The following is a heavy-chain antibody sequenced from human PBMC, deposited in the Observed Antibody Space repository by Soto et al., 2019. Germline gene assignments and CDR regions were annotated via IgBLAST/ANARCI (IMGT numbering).Heavy chain of an antibody. CDR3: AKDYYYDSSGYYSGAFDI. CDR1: GFTFSSYG. J-gene: IGHJ3*02. V-gene: IGHV3-30*18. D-gene: IGHD3-22*01. CDR2: ISYDGSNK. Sequence: GGSLRLSCAASGFTFSSYGMHWVRQAPGKGLEWVAVISYDGSNKYYADSVKGRFTISRDNSKNTLYLQMNSLRAEDTAVYYSAKDYYYDSSGYYSGAFDIWGQGTMVTVSS.